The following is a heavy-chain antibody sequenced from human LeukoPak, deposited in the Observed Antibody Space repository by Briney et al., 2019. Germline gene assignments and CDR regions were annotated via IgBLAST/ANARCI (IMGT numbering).Heavy chain of an antibody. CDR1: GYTFSSYS. V-gene: IGHV1-18*01. CDR3: ARVPFPGYYFDS. D-gene: IGHD2-2*01. J-gene: IGHJ4*02. CDR2: ISTFNGDT. Sequence: ASVTVSFKTSGYTFSSYSFSWVRQAPGQGLEWMGWISTFNGDTDYAQKFQGRVTMTTDASTRTAYMELRNLTSDDTAVYFCARVPFPGYYFDSWGQGTLVTVSS.